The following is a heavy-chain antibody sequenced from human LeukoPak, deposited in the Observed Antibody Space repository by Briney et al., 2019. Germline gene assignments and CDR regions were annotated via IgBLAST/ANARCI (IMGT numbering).Heavy chain of an antibody. V-gene: IGHV4-31*03. CDR2: IYYSGSP. CDR1: GGSISSGGYC. J-gene: IGHJ4*02. Sequence: PSETLSLTRTVSGGSISSGGYCWSWIRQHPGTGLEWIGYIYYSGSPYYNPSLKSRVTISVDTSKNQFTLKLSSVTAADTAVYYYARAVVRGVIYFDYWGQGTLVTVSS. CDR3: ARAVVRGVIYFDY. D-gene: IGHD3-10*01.